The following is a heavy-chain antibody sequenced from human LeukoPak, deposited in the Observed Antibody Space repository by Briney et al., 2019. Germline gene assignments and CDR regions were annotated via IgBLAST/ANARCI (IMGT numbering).Heavy chain of an antibody. CDR1: GASISGYY. CDR2: ISYSGST. Sequence: PSETLSLTCTVSGASISGYYWSWIRQPPGKGLEWIGYISYSGSTNYNPSLKSRVTISVDTSKNQFSLKLSSVTAADTAVYYCARDRERAFDIWGQGTLVTVSS. CDR3: ARDRERAFDI. J-gene: IGHJ3*02. V-gene: IGHV4-59*01. D-gene: IGHD1-26*01.